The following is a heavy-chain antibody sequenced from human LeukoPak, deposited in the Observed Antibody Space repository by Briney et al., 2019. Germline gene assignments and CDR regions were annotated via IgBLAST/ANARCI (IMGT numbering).Heavy chain of an antibody. V-gene: IGHV4-34*01. J-gene: IGHJ4*02. CDR2: INHTGST. CDR3: ARAAWKARSGYYLPY. CDR1: GGSFSDYY. Sequence: SETLSLTCAVYGGSFSDYYWSWIRQPPGKGLEWIGEINHTGSTNYNPSLKSRVTILVDTSKNQFSLKLSSVTAADTAVYYCARAAWKARSGYYLPYWGQGTLVTVSS. D-gene: IGHD3-22*01.